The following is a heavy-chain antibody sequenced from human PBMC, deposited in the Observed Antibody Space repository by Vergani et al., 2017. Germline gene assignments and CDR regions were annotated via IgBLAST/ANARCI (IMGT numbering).Heavy chain of an antibody. Sequence: EVQLVQSGAEVKKPGESLRISCKGSGYSFTSYWISWVRQMPGKGLEWMGIIYPGDSDTRYSPSFQGQVTISADKSISTAYLQWSSLKASDTAMYYCARRHSGYVDPGGTYYYYGMDVWGQGTTVTVSS. CDR1: GYSFTSYW. D-gene: IGHD5-12*01. J-gene: IGHJ6*02. CDR2: IYPGDSDT. V-gene: IGHV5-51*01. CDR3: ARRHSGYVDPGGTYYYYGMDV.